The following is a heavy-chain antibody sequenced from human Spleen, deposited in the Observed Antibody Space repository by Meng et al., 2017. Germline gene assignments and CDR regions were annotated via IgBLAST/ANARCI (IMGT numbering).Heavy chain of an antibody. D-gene: IGHD4-23*01. Sequence: SETLSLTCTVSGGSISNTYYFWGWIRQPPGKGLEWIGSMYYNGSTYYNPSLKSRVTISVDTSKNTFSLNLSSVTAADTALYYCARKTRTTLVTPGHIDYWGQGTLVTVSS. CDR3: ARKTRTTLVTPGHIDY. CDR2: MYYNGST. CDR1: GGSISNTYYF. V-gene: IGHV4-39*07. J-gene: IGHJ4*02.